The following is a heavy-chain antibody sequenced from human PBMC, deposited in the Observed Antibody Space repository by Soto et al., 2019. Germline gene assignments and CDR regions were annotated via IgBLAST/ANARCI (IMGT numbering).Heavy chain of an antibody. V-gene: IGHV4-59*01. CDR3: ARFRDYDILTGYYYYGMDV. CDR2: IYYSGST. J-gene: IGHJ6*02. Sequence: SETLSLTCTVSGGSISSYYWSWIRQPPGKGLEWIGYIYYSGSTNYNPSLKSRVTISVDTSKNQFSLKLSSVTAADTAVYYCARFRDYDILTGYYYYGMDVWGQGTTVT. CDR1: GGSISSYY. D-gene: IGHD3-9*01.